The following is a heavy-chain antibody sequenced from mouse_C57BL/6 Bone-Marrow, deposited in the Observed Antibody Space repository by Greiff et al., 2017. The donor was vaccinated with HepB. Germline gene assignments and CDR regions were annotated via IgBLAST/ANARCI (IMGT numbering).Heavy chain of an antibody. J-gene: IGHJ1*03. CDR1: GYTFTSYW. V-gene: IGHV1-72*01. CDR2: IDPNSGGT. D-gene: IGHD2-4*01. Sequence: QVQLQQPGAELVKPGASVKLSCKASGYTFTSYWMHWVKQRPGRGLEWIGRIDPNSGGTKYNEKFKSKATLTVDKPSSTAYMQLSSLTSEDSAVYYCARWDDYAYWYFDVWGTGTTVTVSS. CDR3: ARWDDYAYWYFDV.